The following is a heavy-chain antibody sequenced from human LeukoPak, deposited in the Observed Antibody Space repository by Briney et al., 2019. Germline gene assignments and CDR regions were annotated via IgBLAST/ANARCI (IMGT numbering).Heavy chain of an antibody. Sequence: PGGSLRLSCAASGFTFSSYGMHRVRQAPGKGLEWVAVIWYDGSNKYYADSVKGRFTISRDNSKNTLYLQMNSLRAEDTAVYYCASGSTVADLAYWGQGTLVTVSS. CDR2: IWYDGSNK. CDR1: GFTFSSYG. CDR3: ASGSTVADLAY. D-gene: IGHD6-19*01. J-gene: IGHJ4*02. V-gene: IGHV3-33*01.